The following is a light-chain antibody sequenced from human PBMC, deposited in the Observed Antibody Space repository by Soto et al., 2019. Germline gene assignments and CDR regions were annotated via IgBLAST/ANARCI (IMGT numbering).Light chain of an antibody. CDR2: GAS. V-gene: IGKV3-20*01. Sequence: EIVMTQSPVTLSVSPGERATLSCRASQSVTSNLAWYQQKPGQAPRLLIYGASTRATGIPARFSGSGSGTDFTLTISRLEPEDFAVYYCQQYGGSPLTFGGGTKVDIK. CDR1: QSVTSN. J-gene: IGKJ4*01. CDR3: QQYGGSPLT.